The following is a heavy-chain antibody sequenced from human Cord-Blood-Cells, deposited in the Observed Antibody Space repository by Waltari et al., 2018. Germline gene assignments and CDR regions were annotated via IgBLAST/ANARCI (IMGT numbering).Heavy chain of an antibody. Sequence: QVQLVESGGGVVQPGRSLRLSCAASGFTFSSYAMNWVSQAPGKGLEWVAVISYDGRNKYYADSVKGRFTISRDNSKNTLYLQMNSLRAEDTAVYYCARTKSIAARLFAFDIWGQGTMVTVSS. V-gene: IGHV3-30-3*01. CDR2: ISYDGRNK. J-gene: IGHJ3*02. CDR1: GFTFSSYA. D-gene: IGHD6-6*01. CDR3: ARTKSIAARLFAFDI.